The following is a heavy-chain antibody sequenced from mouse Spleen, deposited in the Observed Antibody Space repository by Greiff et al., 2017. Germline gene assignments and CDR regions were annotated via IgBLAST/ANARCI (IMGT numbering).Heavy chain of an antibody. CDR3: ARHGPYGNYTGDY. J-gene: IGHJ4*01. V-gene: IGHV5-9-3*01. CDR2: ISSGGSYT. Sequence: EVHLVESGGGLVKPGGSLKLSCAASGFTFSSYAMSWVRQTPEKRLEWVATISSGGSYTYYPDSVKGRFTISRDNAKNTLYLQMSSLRSEDTAMFYCARHGPYGNYTGDYWGQGTSVTASS. CDR1: GFTFSSYA. D-gene: IGHD2-10*02.